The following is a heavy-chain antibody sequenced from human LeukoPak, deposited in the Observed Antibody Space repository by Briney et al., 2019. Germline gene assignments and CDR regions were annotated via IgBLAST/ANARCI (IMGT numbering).Heavy chain of an antibody. CDR1: GFTLSTYN. Sequence: GGSLRLSCATSGFTLSTYNMNWVRPAPGKGVEWVSSISSSSNYIHYADSVKGRFTISRDNAKNSLYLQMNSLRAEDTDVYYCARDVGASAPDAFDIWGQGTMVTVSS. J-gene: IGHJ3*02. V-gene: IGHV3-21*01. CDR2: ISSSSNYI. CDR3: ARDVGASAPDAFDI. D-gene: IGHD1-26*01.